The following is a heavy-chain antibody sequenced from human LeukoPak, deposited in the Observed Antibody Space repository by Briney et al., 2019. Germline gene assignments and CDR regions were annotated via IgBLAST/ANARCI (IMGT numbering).Heavy chain of an antibody. V-gene: IGHV3-48*03. CDR2: IGSSGRTI. D-gene: IGHD6-13*01. Sequence: PGGSLRLSCAASGLTFSIYEMNWVRQAPGKGLEWLSYIGSSGRTIYYADSVKGRFTISRDNAKNSLYLQMNSLRVEDTAVYYCAKLDGIAGLDYWGQGTLVTVSS. CDR3: AKLDGIAGLDY. J-gene: IGHJ4*02. CDR1: GLTFSIYE.